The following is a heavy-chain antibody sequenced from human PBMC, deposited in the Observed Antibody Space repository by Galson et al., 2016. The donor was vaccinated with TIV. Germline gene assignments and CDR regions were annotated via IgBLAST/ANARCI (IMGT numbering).Heavy chain of an antibody. V-gene: IGHV1-46*04. Sequence: SVKVSCKASGYAFTSYYIHWVRQAPGQGLEWMGIINPDGGTTVYAQKLQDRVTMTRDTSTSTVYMDLSSLRSDDTAVCFCARGPGDQWLHDYWGLGTLVTVSS. CDR2: INPDGGTT. D-gene: IGHD6-19*01. CDR1: GYAFTSYY. CDR3: ARGPGDQWLHDY. J-gene: IGHJ4*02.